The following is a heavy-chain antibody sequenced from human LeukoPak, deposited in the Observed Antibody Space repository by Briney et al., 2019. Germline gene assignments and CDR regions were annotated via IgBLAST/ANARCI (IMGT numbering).Heavy chain of an antibody. CDR1: GFTFSSYG. D-gene: IGHD6-19*01. CDR2: ISASGGST. J-gene: IGHJ4*02. CDR3: AKDGRGSSGWYGFN. V-gene: IGHV3-23*01. Sequence: GSLRLSCAASGFTFSSYGMSWVRQAPGKGLKWVSDISASGGSTYYADSVKGRFTISRDNSKNTLYLQMNSLRAEDTAVYYCAKDGRGSSGWYGFNWGQGTLVTVSS.